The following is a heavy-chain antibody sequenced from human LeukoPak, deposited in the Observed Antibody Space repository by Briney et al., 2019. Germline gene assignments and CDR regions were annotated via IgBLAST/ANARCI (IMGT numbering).Heavy chain of an antibody. V-gene: IGHV3-23*01. J-gene: IGHJ4*02. D-gene: IGHD6-13*01. CDR3: AKGEQLVRGFDY. Sequence: GGSLRLSYAASGSTFSSYAMSWVRQAPGKGLEWVSAISGSGGSTYYADSVKGRFTISRDNSKNTLYLQMNSLRAEDTAVYYCAKGEQLVRGFDYWGQGTLVTVSS. CDR1: GSTFSSYA. CDR2: ISGSGGST.